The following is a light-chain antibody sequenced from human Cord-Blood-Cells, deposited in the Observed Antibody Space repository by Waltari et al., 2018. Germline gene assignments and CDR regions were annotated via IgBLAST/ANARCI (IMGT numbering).Light chain of an antibody. Sequence: QSALTQPASVSGSPGQSITISCTGTSSDVGSYNLVSWYQQRPGKAPKPMIYEGSKRPSGVSNRFSGSKSGNTASLTISGLQAEDEADYYCCSYAGSSTWVFGGGTKLTVL. V-gene: IGLV2-23*01. J-gene: IGLJ3*02. CDR3: CSYAGSSTWV. CDR1: SSDVGSYNL. CDR2: EGS.